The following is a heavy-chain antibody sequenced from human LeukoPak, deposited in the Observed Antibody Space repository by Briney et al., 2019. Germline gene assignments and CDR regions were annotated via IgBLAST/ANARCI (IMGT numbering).Heavy chain of an antibody. CDR2: ISYDGSNK. CDR3: AREKYSNYYDSSGYINFDY. J-gene: IGHJ4*02. Sequence: GGSLRLSCAASGFTFSSYAMHWVRQAPGKGLEWVAVISYDGSNKYYADSVKGRFTISRDNSKNTLYLQMNSLRAEDTAVYYCAREKYSNYYDSSGYINFDYWGQGTLVTVSS. V-gene: IGHV3-30-3*01. CDR1: GFTFSSYA. D-gene: IGHD3-22*01.